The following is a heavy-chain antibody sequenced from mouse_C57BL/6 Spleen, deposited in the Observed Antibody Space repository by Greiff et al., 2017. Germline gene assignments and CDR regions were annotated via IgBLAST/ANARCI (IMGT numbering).Heavy chain of an antibody. J-gene: IGHJ2*01. Sequence: QVQLKQPGAELVRPGSSVKLSCKASGYTFTSYWMPWVKQRPIQGLEWIGNIDPSDSETHYNQKFKDKATLTVDKSSSTAYMQLSSLTSEDSAVYYCARKDGGDGYYLDYWGQGTTLTVSS. CDR1: GYTFTSYW. CDR2: IDPSDSET. D-gene: IGHD2-3*01. V-gene: IGHV1-52*01. CDR3: ARKDGGDGYYLDY.